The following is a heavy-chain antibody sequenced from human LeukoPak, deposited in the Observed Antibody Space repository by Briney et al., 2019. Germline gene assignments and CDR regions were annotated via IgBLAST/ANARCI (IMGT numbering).Heavy chain of an antibody. CDR1: GFTFSSYW. D-gene: IGHD3-3*01. Sequence: GGSLRLSCAASGFTFSSYWMSWVRQAPGKGLEWVANIKQDGSEKYYVDSVKGRFTISRDNAKNSLYLQMNSLRAEDTAVYYCARGWGGFGVVIIYYYYYYMDVWGKGTTVTVSS. V-gene: IGHV3-7*01. J-gene: IGHJ6*03. CDR3: ARGWGGFGVVIIYYYYYYMDV. CDR2: IKQDGSEK.